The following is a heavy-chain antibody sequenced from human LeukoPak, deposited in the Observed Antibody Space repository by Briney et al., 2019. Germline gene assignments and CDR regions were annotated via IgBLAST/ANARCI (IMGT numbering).Heavy chain of an antibody. V-gene: IGHV3-30*03. CDR1: GFTFSSYG. CDR2: ISYDGSNK. J-gene: IGHJ4*02. Sequence: PGRSLRLSCAASGFTFSSYGMHWVRQAPGKGLEWVAVISYDGSNKYHADSVKGRFTISRDDSKNTLYLQMNSLRAEDTAVYYCAILMVSTNYYDSSGYYSGDYWGQGTLVTVSS. CDR3: AILMVSTNYYDSSGYYSGDY. D-gene: IGHD3-22*01.